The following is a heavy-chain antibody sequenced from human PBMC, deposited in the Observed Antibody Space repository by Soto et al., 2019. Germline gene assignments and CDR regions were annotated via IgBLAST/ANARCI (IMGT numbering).Heavy chain of an antibody. CDR3: ARAASPYYYDSSGSHSPDAFDI. J-gene: IGHJ3*02. CDR2: IWYDGSNK. CDR1: GFTFSSYG. V-gene: IGHV3-33*01. D-gene: IGHD3-22*01. Sequence: PGGSLRLSCAASGFTFSSYGTHWVRQAPGKGLEWVAVIWYDGSNKYYADSVKGRFTISRDNSKNTLYLQMNSLRAEDAAVYYCARAASPYYYDSSGSHSPDAFDIWGQGTMVTVSS.